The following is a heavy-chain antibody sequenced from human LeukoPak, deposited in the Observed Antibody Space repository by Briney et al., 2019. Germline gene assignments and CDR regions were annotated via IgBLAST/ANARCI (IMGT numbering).Heavy chain of an antibody. CDR3: ARGRPGYSGYDCFDY. Sequence: GAAVKVSFKASGGTFSSYAISWVRQAPGQGLEWMGRIIPILGIANYAQKFQGRVTITADKSTSTAYMELSSLRSEDTAVYYCARGRPGYSGYDCFDYWGQGTLVTVSS. CDR2: IIPILGIA. D-gene: IGHD5-12*01. J-gene: IGHJ4*02. V-gene: IGHV1-69*04. CDR1: GGTFSSYA.